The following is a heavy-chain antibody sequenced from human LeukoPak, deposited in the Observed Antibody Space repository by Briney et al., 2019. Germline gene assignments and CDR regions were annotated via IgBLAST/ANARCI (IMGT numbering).Heavy chain of an antibody. CDR2: ITSSSSTI. J-gene: IGHJ4*02. Sequence: GGSLRLSCAASGFTFSSYGMSWVRQAPGKGLEWVSYITSSSSTIYYADSVKGRFTISRDKAKNSLYLQMNSLRAEDTAVYYCARDREPHDFWSGYHDYWGQGTLVTVSS. CDR1: GFTFSSYG. V-gene: IGHV3-48*01. D-gene: IGHD3-3*01. CDR3: ARDREPHDFWSGYHDY.